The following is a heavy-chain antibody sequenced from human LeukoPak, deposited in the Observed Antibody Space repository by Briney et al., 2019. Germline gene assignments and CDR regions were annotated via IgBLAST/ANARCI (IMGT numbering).Heavy chain of an antibody. V-gene: IGHV3-15*01. J-gene: IGHJ3*02. CDR1: GFSFSTAW. CDR2: IKTKTNVGTT. Sequence: KSGGSLRLSCVASGFSFSTAWMNWVRQAPGQGLEWVGRIKTKTNVGTTDYAAPVKGRFTISRDDSINTLYLQMNSLKTEDTALYYCTTNDAFDIWGQGTMVTVCS. CDR3: TTNDAFDI.